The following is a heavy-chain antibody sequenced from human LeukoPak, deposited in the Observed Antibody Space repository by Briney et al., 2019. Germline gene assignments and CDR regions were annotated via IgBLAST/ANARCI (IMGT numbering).Heavy chain of an antibody. CDR3: AREPRESCAAFDI. Sequence: GGSLRLSCAASGFTFSSYEMNWVRQAPGQGLEWVAYISSSGSTVYYADSVKGRFTISRDNAKNSLYLQMNSLRDEDTAVYYCAREPRESCAAFDIWGQGTMVTVSS. CDR2: ISSSGSTV. V-gene: IGHV3-48*03. CDR1: GFTFSSYE. J-gene: IGHJ3*02.